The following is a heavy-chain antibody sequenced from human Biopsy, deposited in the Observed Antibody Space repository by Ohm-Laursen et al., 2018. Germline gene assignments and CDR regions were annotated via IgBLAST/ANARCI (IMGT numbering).Heavy chain of an antibody. CDR1: GYSISSDYR. J-gene: IGHJ4*02. Sequence: SETLSLTWAVSGYSISSDYRWGWIRQAPGKTLEWLGNIFKDGNTHYNPSLRSRLTISIDTSKNQFSLMMTSVSGADTAVYFCARVGSGWAPFDKWGPGTLVTVSS. V-gene: IGHV4-38-2*01. CDR2: IFKDGNT. CDR3: ARVGSGWAPFDK. D-gene: IGHD6-19*01.